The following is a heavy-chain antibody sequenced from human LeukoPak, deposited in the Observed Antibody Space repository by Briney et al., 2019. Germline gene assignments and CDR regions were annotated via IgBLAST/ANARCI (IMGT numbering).Heavy chain of an antibody. Sequence: KFQGRVTITGDTSASTAYMELSSLRSEDTAVYYCAREGYQLLFSWFDPWGQGTLVTVSS. V-gene: IGHV1-3*01. D-gene: IGHD2-2*01. J-gene: IGHJ5*02. CDR3: AREGYQLLFSWFDP.